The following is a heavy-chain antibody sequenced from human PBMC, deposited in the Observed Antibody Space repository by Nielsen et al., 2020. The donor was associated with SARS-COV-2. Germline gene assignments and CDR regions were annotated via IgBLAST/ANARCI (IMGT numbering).Heavy chain of an antibody. D-gene: IGHD4-17*01. CDR1: GFTFDDYA. V-gene: IGHV3-9*01. CDR3: AKGSAPGDYSNYYYYYGMDV. CDR2: ISWNSGSI. Sequence: SLKISCAASGFTFDDYAMHWVRQAPGKGLEWVSGISWNSGSIGYADSVKGRFTISRDNAKNSLYLQMNSLRAEDTALYYCAKGSAPGDYSNYYYYYGMDVWGRGTTVTVSS. J-gene: IGHJ6*04.